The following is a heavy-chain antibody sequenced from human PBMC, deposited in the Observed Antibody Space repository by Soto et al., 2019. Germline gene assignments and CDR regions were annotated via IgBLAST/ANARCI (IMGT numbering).Heavy chain of an antibody. Sequence: ASVKVSCKASGYTFTGYYMHWVRQAPGQGLEWMGWINPNSGGTNCAQKFQGWVTMTRDTSISTAYMELSRLRSDDTAVYYCARGGYSGYDFDYWGQGTLVTVYS. CDR3: ARGGYSGYDFDY. J-gene: IGHJ4*02. V-gene: IGHV1-2*04. D-gene: IGHD5-12*01. CDR1: GYTFTGYY. CDR2: INPNSGGT.